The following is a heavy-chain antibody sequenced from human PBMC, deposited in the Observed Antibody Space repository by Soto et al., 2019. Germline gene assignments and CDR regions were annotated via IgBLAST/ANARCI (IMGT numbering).Heavy chain of an antibody. CDR2: IYHSGST. CDR1: GGSISSGDYY. V-gene: IGHV4-30-4*01. Sequence: QVQLQESGPGLVKPSQTPSLTCTVSGGSISSGDYYWSWIRQPPGKGLEWIGYIYHSGSTYYNPSLMRRVTISVNPSKNQFSLKLSSVTAADTAVYYCARERPDGARLDPWGQGTLVTVSS. D-gene: IGHD6-6*01. CDR3: ARERPDGARLDP. J-gene: IGHJ5*02.